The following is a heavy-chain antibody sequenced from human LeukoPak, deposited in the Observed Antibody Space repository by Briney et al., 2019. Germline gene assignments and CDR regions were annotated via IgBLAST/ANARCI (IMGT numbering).Heavy chain of an antibody. V-gene: IGHV3-7*01. D-gene: IGHD3-16*01. CDR2: IKRDGSVT. Sequence: DPGGSLRLSCAASGFTFGNHWMSWVRQVPGKGLEWVANIKRDGSVTNYVDSVKGRFTISRDNAKNSVSLQLNSLRAEDTALYYCARERSTFNYNRDDGRAYIMDYWGQGTLVTVSS. J-gene: IGHJ4*02. CDR1: GFTFGNHW. CDR3: ARERSTFNYNRDDGRAYIMDY.